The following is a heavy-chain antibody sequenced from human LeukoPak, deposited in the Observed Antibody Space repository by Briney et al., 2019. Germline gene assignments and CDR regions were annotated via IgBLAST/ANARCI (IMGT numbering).Heavy chain of an antibody. CDR1: GFTFSSYA. Sequence: GGSLRLSCAASGFTFSSYAMSWVRQAPGKGLEWVSAISASGGSTYYADSVKGRFTISRDNSKNTLYLQMNSLRAEDTAVYYCARRLDYRNDDSFDMWGRGTMVTVSS. D-gene: IGHD3-16*02. CDR3: ARRLDYRNDDSFDM. CDR2: ISASGGST. J-gene: IGHJ3*02. V-gene: IGHV3-23*01.